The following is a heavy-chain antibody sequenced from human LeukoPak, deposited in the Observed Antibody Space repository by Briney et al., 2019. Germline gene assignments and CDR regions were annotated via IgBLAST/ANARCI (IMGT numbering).Heavy chain of an antibody. CDR3: ARSLWFGSNWFDP. D-gene: IGHD3-10*01. J-gene: IGHJ5*02. Sequence: SQTLSLTCAVSGGSISSGGYSWSWIPQPPGKGLEWFGYIYHSGSTYYNPSLKSRATISVDRSKNQFSLKLSSVTTADTAVYYCARSLWFGSNWFDPWGQGTLVTVSS. V-gene: IGHV4-30-2*01. CDR2: IYHSGST. CDR1: GGSISSGGYS.